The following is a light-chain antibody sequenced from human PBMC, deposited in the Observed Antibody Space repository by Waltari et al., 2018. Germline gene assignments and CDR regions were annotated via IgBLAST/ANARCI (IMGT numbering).Light chain of an antibody. J-gene: IGLJ2*01. Sequence: QSGLTQPASVSGSPGQSLTISCTGTRSDIGYYNFVSWYQQHPGKAPKLVIFDVSRWPSGVSHRFSGSKSGNTASLTISGLQAEDEAAYYCASYTSANTVLFGGGTKVTVL. CDR3: ASYTSANTVL. CDR2: DVS. CDR1: RSDIGYYNF. V-gene: IGLV2-14*03.